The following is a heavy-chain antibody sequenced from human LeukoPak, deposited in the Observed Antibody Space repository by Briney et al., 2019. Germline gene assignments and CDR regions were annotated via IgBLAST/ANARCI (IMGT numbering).Heavy chain of an antibody. J-gene: IGHJ5*02. CDR2: MNPNSGNT. V-gene: IGHV1-8*01. CDR1: GYTFTSHD. CDR3: ARDSSGWYHWFDP. D-gene: IGHD6-19*01. Sequence: ASVKVSCKASGYTFTSHDINWVRQATEQGLEWMGWMNPNSGNTGYAQKFQGRVTMTRDTSISTAYMELSSLRSEDTAVYYCARDSSGWYHWFDPWGQGTLVTVSS.